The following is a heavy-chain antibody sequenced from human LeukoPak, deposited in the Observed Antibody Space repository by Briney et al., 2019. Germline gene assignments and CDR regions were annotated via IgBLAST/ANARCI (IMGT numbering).Heavy chain of an antibody. J-gene: IGHJ4*02. D-gene: IGHD1-26*01. CDR1: GFTLSSYW. CDR3: ARVPKRGSFWDY. V-gene: IGHV3-7*01. Sequence: AGGSLRLSCAASGFTLSSYWMSWVRQAPGKGLEWVATIRQDGSEKYYVDSVKGRFTISRDNAKNSLYLQMNSLRAEDTAVYYCARVPKRGSFWDYWGQGTLVTVSS. CDR2: IRQDGSEK.